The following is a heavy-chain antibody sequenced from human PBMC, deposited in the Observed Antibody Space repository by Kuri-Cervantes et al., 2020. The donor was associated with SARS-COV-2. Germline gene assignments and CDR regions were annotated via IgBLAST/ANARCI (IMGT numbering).Heavy chain of an antibody. V-gene: IGHV4-39*07. CDR2: IYTTGST. CDR3: ARDPYCSGGTCYPNYYYGMDV. Sequence: SETLSLTCTVSGGSISSSSYYWGWIRQPPGKGLEWIGRIYTTGSTYYNPSLKSRVTISVDTSKNQFSLKLSSVTAADTAVYYCARDPYCSGGTCYPNYYYGMDVWGQGTTVTVSS. J-gene: IGHJ6*02. CDR1: GGSISSSSYY. D-gene: IGHD2-15*01.